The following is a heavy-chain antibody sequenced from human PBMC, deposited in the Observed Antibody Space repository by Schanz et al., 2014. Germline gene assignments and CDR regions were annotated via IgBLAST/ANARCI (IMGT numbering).Heavy chain of an antibody. CDR2: INPNTGGT. CDR1: GYTFTSYY. Sequence: QVQLVQSGSEVKKPGASVKVSCKSSGYTFTSYYMHWMRQAPGQVLEWMGWINPNTGGTKYAQKCRWESALRRAHAVVTIFTEVRPLPSYGTGVFYCARVEDPGATWGVDFWGQGSLVTVSS. V-gene: IGHV1-2*02. J-gene: IGHJ4*02. CDR3: ARVEDPGATWGVDF. D-gene: IGHD2-2*01.